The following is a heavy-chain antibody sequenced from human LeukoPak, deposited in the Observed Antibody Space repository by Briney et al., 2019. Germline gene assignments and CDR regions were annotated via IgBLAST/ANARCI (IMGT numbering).Heavy chain of an antibody. D-gene: IGHD3-3*01. CDR2: VKQDGSEK. CDR1: GFTFSSYW. CDR3: ARSRRFSFWSGYSTADY. J-gene: IGHJ4*02. Sequence: GGSLRLSCAASGFTFSSYWMSWVRQAPGKGLEWVANVKQDGSEKYYVDSVKGRFTISRDNAKNSLYLQMNSLRAEDTAVYYCARSRRFSFWSGYSTADYWGQGTLVTVSS. V-gene: IGHV3-7*01.